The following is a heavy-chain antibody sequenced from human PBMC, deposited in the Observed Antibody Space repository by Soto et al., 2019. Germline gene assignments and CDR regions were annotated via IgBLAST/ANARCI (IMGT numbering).Heavy chain of an antibody. J-gene: IGHJ6*02. CDR3: ARRDDILTGYWEPYYYYGMDV. V-gene: IGHV3-30-3*01. D-gene: IGHD3-9*01. CDR1: GFTFSSYA. CDR2: ISYDGSNK. Sequence: QVQLVESGGGVVQPGRSLRLSCAASGFTFSSYAMHWVRQAPGKGLEWVAVISYDGSNKYYADSVKGRFTISRDNSKNTLYLQMNSLRAEDTAVYYCARRDDILTGYWEPYYYYGMDVWGQGTTVTVSS.